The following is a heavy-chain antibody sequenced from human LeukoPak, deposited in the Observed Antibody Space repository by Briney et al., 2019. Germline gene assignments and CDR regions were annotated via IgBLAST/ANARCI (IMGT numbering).Heavy chain of an antibody. CDR1: GFTFSSYA. CDR2: ISGSGGIT. Sequence: GGSLRLSCAASGFTFSSYAMNWVRQAPGKGLEWVSGISGSGGITYYADSVKGRFTISRDNSKNTLYLQMNSLRAEDTAVYYCATVGGRSRYCSSSSCPPNDYWGQGTLVTVSS. V-gene: IGHV3-23*01. D-gene: IGHD2-2*01. J-gene: IGHJ4*02. CDR3: ATVGGRSRYCSSSSCPPNDY.